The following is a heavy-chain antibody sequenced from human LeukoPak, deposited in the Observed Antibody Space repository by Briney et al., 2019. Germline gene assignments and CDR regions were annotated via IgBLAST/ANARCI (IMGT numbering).Heavy chain of an antibody. V-gene: IGHV3-11*01. CDR1: GFTFNDYY. CDR2: INGSGTTI. CDR3: AREVSVAGINGLDV. D-gene: IGHD6-19*01. Sequence: GGSLRLSCSASGFTFNDYYMTWIRQAPGKGLEWVSYINGSGTTIHYADSLRGRFTISRDNAKNSVYLQMNSLRVDDTAVYYCAREVSVAGINGLDVWGRGTTVTVSS. J-gene: IGHJ6*02.